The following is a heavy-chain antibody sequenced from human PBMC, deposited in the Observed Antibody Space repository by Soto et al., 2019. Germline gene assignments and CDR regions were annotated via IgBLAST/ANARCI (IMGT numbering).Heavy chain of an antibody. CDR1: GFSFSSYV. Sequence: PGGSLRLSCAASGFSFSSYVMSWVRQAPGKGLEWVSGISGSGGNTFYADSVKGRFTVSRDNSKNTLYLQMDSLRAEDTAIYYCAKAEDNYDVLTGYYLGNYFFEYWGQGTLVTVSS. V-gene: IGHV3-23*01. CDR3: AKAEDNYDVLTGYYLGNYFFEY. J-gene: IGHJ4*02. D-gene: IGHD3-9*01. CDR2: ISGSGGNT.